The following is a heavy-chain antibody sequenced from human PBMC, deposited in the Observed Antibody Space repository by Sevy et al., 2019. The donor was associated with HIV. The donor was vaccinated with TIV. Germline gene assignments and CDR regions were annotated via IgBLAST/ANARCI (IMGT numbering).Heavy chain of an antibody. CDR3: ERGGGNYGGDY. CDR2: INHGGTT. Sequence: SETLSLTCAVYGGSFSGYYWNWIRQPPGKGLEWIGEINHGGTTNYNPSLKSRVTISIDTSRNQFSLTLSSVTAADTAVYDCERGGGNYGGDYWGQGALVTVSS. D-gene: IGHD3-16*01. CDR1: GGSFSGYY. J-gene: IGHJ4*02. V-gene: IGHV4-34*01.